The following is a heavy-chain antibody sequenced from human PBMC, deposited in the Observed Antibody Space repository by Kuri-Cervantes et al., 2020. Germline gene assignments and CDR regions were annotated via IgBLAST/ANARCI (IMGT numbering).Heavy chain of an antibody. D-gene: IGHD3-16*01. CDR2: ISWKSGSI. V-gene: IGHV3-9*01. Sequence: GGSLRPSCAASGFTFDDYAMHWVRQAPGKGLEWVSGISWKSGSIGYADSVKGRFTISRDNSKNTLFLQMNSLRAEDTAVYYCAKAPTWGYDCWGQGTLVTVSS. CDR1: GFTFDDYA. J-gene: IGHJ4*02. CDR3: AKAPTWGYDC.